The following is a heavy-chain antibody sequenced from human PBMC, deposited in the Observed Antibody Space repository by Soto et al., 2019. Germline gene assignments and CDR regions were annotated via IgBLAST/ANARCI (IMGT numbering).Heavy chain of an antibody. Sequence: EVQRVESGGGLVQPGRSLRLYCTASGFTFGDYAMSWFRQAPGKGLERVGFIRSKAYGGKTEYAASVKGRCTISRDDYNSIAYLQMNSLKTEDTAVYDCTRDMSGYRDGYSDYWGQGTLVTVSS. J-gene: IGHJ4*02. D-gene: IGHD5-18*01. V-gene: IGHV3-49*03. CDR1: GFTFGDYA. CDR2: IRSKAYGGKT. CDR3: TRDMSGYRDGYSDY.